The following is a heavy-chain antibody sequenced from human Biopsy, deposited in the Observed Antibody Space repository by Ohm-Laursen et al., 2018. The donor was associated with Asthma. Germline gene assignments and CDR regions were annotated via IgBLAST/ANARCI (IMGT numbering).Heavy chain of an antibody. CDR2: IHKNGIG. CDR1: NGSISSDFYY. V-gene: IGHV4-39*01. J-gene: IGHJ5*02. CDR3: ARASVAASSNWFDP. D-gene: IGHD6-19*01. Sequence: SETLSLTCTVSNGSISSDFYYWGWIRQPPGKGLEWVGSIHKNGIGYYKSSLKSRLTISVDTSKNQFSLKVSSVTAADTAVYYCARASVAASSNWFDPWGQGTLVTVSS.